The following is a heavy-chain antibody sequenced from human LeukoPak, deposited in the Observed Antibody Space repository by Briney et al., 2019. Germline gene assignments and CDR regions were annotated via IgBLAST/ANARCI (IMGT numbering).Heavy chain of an antibody. CDR3: VTEPGYCTGGRCYGGWFDP. V-gene: IGHV4-34*01. Sequence: KPSETLSLTCAVYGGSFSGYYWSWIRQAPGKGLERIGDINHSGNTNYNPSLKSRVTISVDTSKNQFSLKLSSVTAADTAVYYCVTEPGYCTGGRCYGGWFDPWGQGTLVTVSS. CDR2: INHSGNT. CDR1: GGSFSGYY. J-gene: IGHJ5*02. D-gene: IGHD2-15*01.